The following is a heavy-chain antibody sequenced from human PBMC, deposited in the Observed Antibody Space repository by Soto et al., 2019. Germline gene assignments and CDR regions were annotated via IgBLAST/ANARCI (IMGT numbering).Heavy chain of an antibody. D-gene: IGHD5-12*01. CDR2: INGGNGDT. CDR3: AKYRETLRNAFGV. CDR1: GYSFSDYP. V-gene: IGHV1-3*01. Sequence: QVHLVQSGADVKKPGASVKVSCKAPGYSFSDYPLHWVRQAPGQGLEWLGWINGGNGDTGSSQKFQGRSTFTKDTSATTVYMELSSLRSDDTAVYYCAKYRETLRNAFGVWGQGPLVTVSS. J-gene: IGHJ3*01.